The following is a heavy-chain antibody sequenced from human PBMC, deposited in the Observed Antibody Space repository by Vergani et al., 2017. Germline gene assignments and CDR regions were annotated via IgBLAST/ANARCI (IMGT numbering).Heavy chain of an antibody. J-gene: IGHJ5*02. CDR1: GYTLTSYP. V-gene: IGHV7-4-1*02. D-gene: IGHD3-22*01. CDR2: INTNTGNP. CDR3: ARMDSSGYCYGGWFEP. Sequence: QVQLVQSGSELKKPGASVKVSCKASGYTLTSYPMNWAPQAPGQGLEWMGWINTNTGNPTYAHGFTGRFVFSLDTSVSTAYLQISSLKAEDTAVYYCARMDSSGYCYGGWFEPWGQGTLVTVSS.